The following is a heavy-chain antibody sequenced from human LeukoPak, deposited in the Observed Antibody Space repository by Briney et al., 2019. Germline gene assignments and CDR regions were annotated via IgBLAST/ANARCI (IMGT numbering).Heavy chain of an antibody. CDR2: IWNDGSNR. Sequence: PGRSLRLSCAASGFTFSNYAMHWVRQAPGKGLECVAVIWNDGSNRYYVDSVKGRFTISRDNSKNTLYLQMNSLRAEDTAVYYCARDDGPNDYWGQGTLVTVSS. D-gene: IGHD5-24*01. CDR1: GFTFSNYA. V-gene: IGHV3-33*01. CDR3: ARDDGPNDY. J-gene: IGHJ4*02.